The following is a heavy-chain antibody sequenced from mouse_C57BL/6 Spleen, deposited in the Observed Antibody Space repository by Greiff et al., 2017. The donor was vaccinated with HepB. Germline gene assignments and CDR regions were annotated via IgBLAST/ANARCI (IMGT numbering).Heavy chain of an antibody. CDR3: TRDQEDYGGYAMDY. D-gene: IGHD1-1*01. CDR2: ISSGGDYI. Sequence: EVQRVESGEGLVKPGGSLKLSCAASGFTFSSYAMSWVRQTPEKRLEWVAYISSGGDYIYYADTVKGRFTISRDNARNTLYLQMSSLKSEDTAMYYCTRDQEDYGGYAMDYWGQGTSVTVSS. V-gene: IGHV5-9-1*02. CDR1: GFTFSSYA. J-gene: IGHJ4*01.